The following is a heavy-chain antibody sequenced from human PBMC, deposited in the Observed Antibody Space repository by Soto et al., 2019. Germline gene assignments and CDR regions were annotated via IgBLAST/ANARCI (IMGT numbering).Heavy chain of an antibody. CDR1: GFTFSSDA. CDR2: ISGSGVST. CDR3: AKDYSYDSPGYKRFDY. J-gene: IGHJ4*02. V-gene: IGHV3-23*01. D-gene: IGHD3-22*01. Sequence: GWSLRLSCAASGFTFSSDAMSWVRQAPGKGLEWVSAISGSGVSTHYADPVKGRFTISRDNSKNTLYLQMNSPRADDTAVYYCAKDYSYDSPGYKRFDYWGQGTLVTVYS.